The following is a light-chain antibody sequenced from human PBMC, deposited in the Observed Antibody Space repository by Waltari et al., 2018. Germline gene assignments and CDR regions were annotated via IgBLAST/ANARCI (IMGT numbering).Light chain of an antibody. Sequence: QSVLTQPPSVSGAPGQRVTISCTGSSSNIGANSAVHWYQQLPGTAPKLLIYGNTNRPSGVPDRFSGSKSGTSASLAITGLQAEDEADYYCQSYDSSLSDSVFGGGTKLTVL. CDR2: GNT. CDR1: SSNIGANSA. J-gene: IGLJ3*02. CDR3: QSYDSSLSDSV. V-gene: IGLV1-40*01.